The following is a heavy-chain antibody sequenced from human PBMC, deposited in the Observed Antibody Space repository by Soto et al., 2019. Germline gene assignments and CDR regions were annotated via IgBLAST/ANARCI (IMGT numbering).Heavy chain of an antibody. J-gene: IGHJ4*02. D-gene: IGHD6-13*01. CDR2: ISAYNGNT. CDR1: GYTFTSYG. Sequence: QVQLVQSGAEVKKPGASVKVSCKASGYTFTSYGISWVRQAPGQGLEWMGWISAYNGNTNYAQKLQGRXTXTXXTSTSTADMELRSLRSDDTAVYYCARDGFSTNFAYWGQGTLVTVSS. V-gene: IGHV1-18*01. CDR3: ARDGFSTNFAY.